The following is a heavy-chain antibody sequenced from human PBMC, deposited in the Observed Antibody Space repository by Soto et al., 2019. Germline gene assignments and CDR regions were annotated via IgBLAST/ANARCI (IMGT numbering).Heavy chain of an antibody. CDR3: AAARKRYYYYGMDV. CDR2: FDPEDGET. V-gene: IGHV1-24*01. Sequence: ASVKVSCKVSGYTLTELSMHWVRQAPGKGLEWMGGFDPEDGETIYAQKFQGRVTMTEDTSTDTAYMELSSLRSEDTAVYYCAAARKRYYYYGMDVWGQGTTVTVSS. J-gene: IGHJ6*02. CDR1: GYTLTELS.